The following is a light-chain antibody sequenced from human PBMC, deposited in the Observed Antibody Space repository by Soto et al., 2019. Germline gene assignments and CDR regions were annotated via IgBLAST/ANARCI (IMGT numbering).Light chain of an antibody. J-gene: IGKJ4*01. V-gene: IGKV1-39*01. CDR2: AAS. CDR3: QQSYSTPLT. Sequence: DIQMTQSPSSLSASVGDTVTITCRASQSISSYLNWYQQKPGKAPKLLIYAASSLQSGVPSRFSGSGSGTDFTLTISSLQPEDFETYYCQQSYSTPLTVGGGTKVDSK. CDR1: QSISSY.